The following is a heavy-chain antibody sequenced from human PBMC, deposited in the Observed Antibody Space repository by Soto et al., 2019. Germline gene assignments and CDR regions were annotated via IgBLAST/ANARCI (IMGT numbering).Heavy chain of an antibody. Sequence: GGSLRLSCVASGFTFSNYDMSWVRQAPGKGLEWVSTVDSAGSTYYADSVTGRFTISRDNSRNTLSLQMNSLRAEDTAVYYCAKHRLARGIDYWGQGTPVPVSS. J-gene: IGHJ4*02. CDR3: AKHRLARGIDY. CDR2: VDSAGST. D-gene: IGHD3-10*01. V-gene: IGHV3-23*01. CDR1: GFTFSNYD.